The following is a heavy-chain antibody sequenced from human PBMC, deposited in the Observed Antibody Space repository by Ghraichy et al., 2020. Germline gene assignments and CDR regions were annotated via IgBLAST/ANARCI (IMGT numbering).Heavy chain of an antibody. CDR2: LNINSTNI. V-gene: IGHV3-21*01. D-gene: IGHD4-17*01. J-gene: IGHJ3*02. CDR3: ASDLVTTVSTWVYGSRNDAVDI. Sequence: GGSLRLSCAASGFTFSTYTMNWVRQAPGKGLEWVSPLNINSTNIYYADSVKGRFTISRDNAKNSLYLQMNSLRAEDTAVYHCASDLVTTVSTWVYGSRNDAVDIWGQGTMATVSP. CDR1: GFTFSTYT.